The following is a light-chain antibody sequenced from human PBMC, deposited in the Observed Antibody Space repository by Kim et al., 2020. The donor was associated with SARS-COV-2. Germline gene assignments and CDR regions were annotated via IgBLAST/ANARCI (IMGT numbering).Light chain of an antibody. CDR1: KLGDKY. V-gene: IGLV3-1*01. CDR2: QDR. Sequence: SYELTQPPSVSVYPGQTATITRSGDKLGDKYACWYQQKPGQSPVLVIYQDRKRPSGIPERFSGSNSGNTATLTISGTQAMDEADYYCQAWDSSTVVFGGGTQLTVL. CDR3: QAWDSSTVV. J-gene: IGLJ2*01.